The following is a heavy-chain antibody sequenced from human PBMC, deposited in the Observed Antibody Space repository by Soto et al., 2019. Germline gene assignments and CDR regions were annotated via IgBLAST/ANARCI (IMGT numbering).Heavy chain of an antibody. J-gene: IGHJ4*01. V-gene: IGHV4-31*03. CDR3: ASSPSYCSGGSCYSNSYFDY. D-gene: IGHD2-15*01. CDR2: IYYSGST. Sequence: SETLSLTCTVSGGSISSGGYYWSWIRQHPGKGLEWIGYIYYSGSTYYNPSLKSRVTISVDTSKNQFSLKLSSVTAADTAVYYCASSPSYCSGGSCYSNSYFDYWGHGTLVTVSS. CDR1: GGSISSGGYY.